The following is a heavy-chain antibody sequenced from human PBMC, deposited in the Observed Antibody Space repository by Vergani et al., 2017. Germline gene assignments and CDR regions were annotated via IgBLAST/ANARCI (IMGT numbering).Heavy chain of an antibody. CDR3: AREGGYDYVWGSYNSADAFDI. V-gene: IGHV1-46*03. J-gene: IGHJ3*02. D-gene: IGHD3-16*01. Sequence: QVQLVQSGAEVKKPGASVKVSCKASGYTFTSYYMHWVRQAPGRGLEWMGIINPSGGSTSYAQKFQGRVTMTRDTSTSTVYMELSSLRSEDTAVYYCAREGGYDYVWGSYNSADAFDIWGQGTMVTVSS. CDR1: GYTFTSYY. CDR2: INPSGGST.